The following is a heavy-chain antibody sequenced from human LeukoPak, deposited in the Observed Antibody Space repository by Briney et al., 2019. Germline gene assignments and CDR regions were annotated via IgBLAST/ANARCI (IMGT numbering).Heavy chain of an antibody. CDR3: ARGDVVVPAAYYYYYGMDV. J-gene: IGHJ6*02. CDR1: GYTFTGYY. CDR2: INPNSGGT. Sequence: ASVKVSCKASGYTFTGYYMHWVRQAPGQGLEWMGWINPNSGGTNYAQKFQGWVTMTRDTSISTAYMELSRLRSDDPAVYYCARGDVVVPAAYYYYYGMDVWGQGTTVTVSS. V-gene: IGHV1-2*04. D-gene: IGHD2-2*01.